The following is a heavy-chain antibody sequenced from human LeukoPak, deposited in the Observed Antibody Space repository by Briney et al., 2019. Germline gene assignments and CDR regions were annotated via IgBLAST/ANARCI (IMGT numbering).Heavy chain of an antibody. CDR2: INAGNGNT. V-gene: IGHV1-3*01. CDR1: GYTFTTYT. CDR3: ARASGLAVAGTGY. D-gene: IGHD6-19*01. Sequence: ASVKVSCKASGYTFTTYTMHWVRQAPGQRLEWMGWINAGNGNTKYSQKFQGRITLTRDTSASTAYMELSSLRSVDTAVYYCARASGLAVAGTGYWGQGTLVTVSS. J-gene: IGHJ4*02.